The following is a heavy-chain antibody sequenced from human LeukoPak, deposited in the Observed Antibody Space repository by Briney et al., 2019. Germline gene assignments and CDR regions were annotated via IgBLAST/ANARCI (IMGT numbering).Heavy chain of an antibody. CDR1: GGSISSSSYY. Sequence: SETLSLTCTVSGGSISSSSYYWGWIRQPPGKGLEWIGEINHSGSTNYNPSLESRVTMSVDTSKKQFSLKLSSVTAADTAIYYCARVTKGITAVAFYWGQGTLVAVSS. V-gene: IGHV4-39*07. CDR2: INHSGST. J-gene: IGHJ4*02. D-gene: IGHD6-13*01. CDR3: ARVTKGITAVAFY.